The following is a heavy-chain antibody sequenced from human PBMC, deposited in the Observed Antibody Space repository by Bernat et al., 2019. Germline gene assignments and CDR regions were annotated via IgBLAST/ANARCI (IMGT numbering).Heavy chain of an antibody. CDR1: GFTVSSNY. Sequence: EVQLVESGGGLVQPGGSLRLSCAASGFTVSSNYMSWVRQAPGKGLEWVSVIYSGGSTYYADSVKGRFTISRDNSKNTLYLLMNSLRAEDTAVYYCARILTLAAAGTGLYYGMDVWGQGTTVTVSS. CDR3: ARILTLAAAGTGLYYGMDV. V-gene: IGHV3-66*01. D-gene: IGHD6-13*01. J-gene: IGHJ6*02. CDR2: IYSGGST.